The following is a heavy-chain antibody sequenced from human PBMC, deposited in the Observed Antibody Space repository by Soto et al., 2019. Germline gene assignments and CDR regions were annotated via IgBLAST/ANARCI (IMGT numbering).Heavy chain of an antibody. CDR3: ARMKYYDTNGYPFDY. CDR1: GGSISSYY. Sequence: PSETLSLTCTVSGGSISSYYWSWIRQPPGKGLEWIGYIYFRGTTNYNPSLKSRATMSADTSKNQFSLKLNSVTAADTAVYYCARMKYYDTNGYPFDYWGQGMMVTVSS. V-gene: IGHV4-59*01. J-gene: IGHJ4*02. D-gene: IGHD3-22*01. CDR2: IYFRGTT.